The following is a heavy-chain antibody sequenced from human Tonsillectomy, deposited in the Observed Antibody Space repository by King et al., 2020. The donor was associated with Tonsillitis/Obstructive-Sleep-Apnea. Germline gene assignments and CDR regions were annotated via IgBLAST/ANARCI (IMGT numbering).Heavy chain of an antibody. CDR1: GFTFDDYA. V-gene: IGHV3-43*02. D-gene: IGHD3-3*01. CDR3: AKDSEDFWSGYYYYYYYMDV. Sequence: VQLVESGGGVVQPGGSLRLSCAASGFTFDDYAMHWVRQAPGKGLEWVSLISGDGGSTYYADSVKGRFTISRDNSKNSLYLQMNSLRTEDTALYYCAKDSEDFWSGYYYYYYYMDVWGKGTTVTVSS. J-gene: IGHJ6*03. CDR2: ISGDGGST.